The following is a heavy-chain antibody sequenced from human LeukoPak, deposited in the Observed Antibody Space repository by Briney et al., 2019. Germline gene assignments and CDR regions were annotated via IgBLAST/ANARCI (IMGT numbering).Heavy chain of an antibody. V-gene: IGHV4-61*01. CDR2: IYYTGAT. J-gene: IGHJ4*02. CDR1: GGSVSSGSYY. CDR3: AKYGGSGWVIDN. Sequence: SETLSLTCTVSGGSVSSGSYYWAWIRQPPGKGLEWIGYIYYTGATSYNPSLKSRVTISVDTSKNQFSLKVTSVTTADTAVYYCAKYGGSGWVIDNWGQGTLVTVSS. D-gene: IGHD6-19*01.